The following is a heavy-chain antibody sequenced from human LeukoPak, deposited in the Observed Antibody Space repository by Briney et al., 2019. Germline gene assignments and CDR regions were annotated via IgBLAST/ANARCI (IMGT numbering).Heavy chain of an antibody. D-gene: IGHD6-13*01. CDR3: ARGYSSSWYDWFDP. V-gene: IGHV4-4*07. CDR2: IYTSGST. J-gene: IGHJ5*02. CDR1: GGSISSYY. Sequence: SETLSLTCTVSGGSISSYYGSWIRQPAGKKLKWIGRIYTSGSTNYNPSLKSRVTMSVDTSKNQFSLKLSSVTAADTAVYYCARGYSSSWYDWFDPWGQGTLVTVSS.